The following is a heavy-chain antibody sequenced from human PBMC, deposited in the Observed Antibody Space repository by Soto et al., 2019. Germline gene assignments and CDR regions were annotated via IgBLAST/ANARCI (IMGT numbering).Heavy chain of an antibody. J-gene: IGHJ5*02. CDR2: IYYSGST. CDR1: GGSISSGDYY. D-gene: IGHD6-13*01. CDR3: ARVKGGYSSSWQTTENWFDP. V-gene: IGHV4-30-4*01. Sequence: QVQLQESGPGLVKPSQTLSLTCTVSGGSISSGDYYWSWIRQPPGKGLEWIGYIYYSGSTYYNPSLKSRVTISVDTSKNQFSLKLSSVTAADTAVYYCARVKGGYSSSWQTTENWFDPWGQGTLVTVSS.